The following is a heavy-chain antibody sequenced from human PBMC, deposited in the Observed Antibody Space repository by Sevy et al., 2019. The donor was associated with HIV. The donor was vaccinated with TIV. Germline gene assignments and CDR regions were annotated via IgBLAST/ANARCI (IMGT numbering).Heavy chain of an antibody. Sequence: GGSLRLSCAGSGFSITSYCMHWVRQAPGKGLVWVSRMNEDGGVTNHADSVRGRFTISRDNAKNTLYLQMNSLRVEDTAVYYCVKDFGGPTDYWGQGTLVTVSS. D-gene: IGHD3-16*01. J-gene: IGHJ4*02. CDR1: GFSITSYC. CDR2: MNEDGGVT. CDR3: VKDFGGPTDY. V-gene: IGHV3-74*01.